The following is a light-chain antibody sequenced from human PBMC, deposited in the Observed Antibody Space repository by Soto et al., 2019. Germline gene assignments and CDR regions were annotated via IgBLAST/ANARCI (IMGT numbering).Light chain of an antibody. CDR1: SSDVGGYNY. V-gene: IGLV2-14*01. CDR3: SSYTSSSTL. Sequence: QYALTQPASVSGSPGQSITIYCTGTSSDVGGYNYVSWYQQHPGKAPKLMIYAVTDRPSGVSSRFSGSKSGNTASLTISGLQAEDEADYYCSSYTSSSTLFGTGTKLTVL. J-gene: IGLJ1*01. CDR2: AVT.